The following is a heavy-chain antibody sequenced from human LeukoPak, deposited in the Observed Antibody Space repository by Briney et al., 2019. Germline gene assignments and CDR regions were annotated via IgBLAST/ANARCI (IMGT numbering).Heavy chain of an antibody. D-gene: IGHD6-19*01. CDR2: INWNGGST. J-gene: IGHJ4*02. CDR1: GFTFDDYG. Sequence: PGGSLRLSCAASGFTFDDYGMSWVRQAPGKGLEWVSGINWNGGSTGYADSVKGRFIISRDNAKNSLYLQMNSLRAEDTALYYCARDAHFYSSGWSYYFDYWGQGTLVTVSS. CDR3: ARDAHFYSSGWSYYFDY. V-gene: IGHV3-20*04.